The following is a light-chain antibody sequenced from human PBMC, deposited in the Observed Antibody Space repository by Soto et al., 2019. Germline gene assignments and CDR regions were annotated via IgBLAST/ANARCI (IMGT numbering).Light chain of an antibody. J-gene: IGLJ2*01. CDR1: SSDVGNYNY. CDR2: EVS. Sequence: QSALTQPASVSGSPGQSITISCTGTSSDVGNYNYVSWYQQHPGKAPKLMIYEVSNRPSGVSNRFSGSKSGNTASLTISGLQGEDEADYYCSSYTSSSTLVFGGGIKLTVL. CDR3: SSYTSSSTLV. V-gene: IGLV2-14*01.